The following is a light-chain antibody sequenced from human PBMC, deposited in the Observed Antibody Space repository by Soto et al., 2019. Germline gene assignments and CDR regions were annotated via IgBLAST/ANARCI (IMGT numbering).Light chain of an antibody. V-gene: IGKV3-11*01. CDR3: QDRSHGPPLLT. CDR2: DAS. CDR1: KSLSNY. Sequence: EIVLTQSPDTLYLAPGDRAPLSCRASKSLSNYLAWYQHKPGQAPRLLMYDASTRATGIPARFSGSGSGTDFTLTISSLEPDDFALYYCQDRSHGPPLLTFAGETKVEIK. J-gene: IGKJ4*01.